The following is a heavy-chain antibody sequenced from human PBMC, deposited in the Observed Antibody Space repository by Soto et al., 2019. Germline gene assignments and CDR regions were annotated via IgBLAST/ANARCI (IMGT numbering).Heavy chain of an antibody. J-gene: IGHJ4*02. V-gene: IGHV1-2*02. CDR1: GYTFTGYY. D-gene: IGHD2-2*01. Sequence: QVQLVQSGAEVKKPGASVKVSCKASGYTFTGYYMHWVRQAPGQGLEWMGWINPNSGGTNYAQKFQGRVTMTRDTSISTAYMELSRLRSDDTAVYYCARGSRVGYCSSTSCYGSRIFDYWGQGTLVTVSS. CDR3: ARGSRVGYCSSTSCYGSRIFDY. CDR2: INPNSGGT.